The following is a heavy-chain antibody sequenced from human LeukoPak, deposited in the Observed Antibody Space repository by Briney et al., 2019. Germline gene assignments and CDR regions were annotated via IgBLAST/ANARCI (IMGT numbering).Heavy chain of an antibody. CDR2: INPSGGST. CDR1: GYTFTSYY. J-gene: IGHJ4*02. CDR3: ATYTAGGEDY. V-gene: IGHV1-46*01. D-gene: IGHD3-16*01. Sequence: GASVKVSCKASGYTFTSYYMHWVRQAPGQGLEWMGIINPSGGSTSYAQKFQGRVTMTRGTSTNTVYMELSSLRSEDTAVYYCATYTAGGEDYWGQGTLVTVSS.